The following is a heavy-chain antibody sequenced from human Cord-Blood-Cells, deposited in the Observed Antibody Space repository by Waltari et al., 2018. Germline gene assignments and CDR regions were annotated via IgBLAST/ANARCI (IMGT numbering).Heavy chain of an antibody. CDR3: ARQHPSSYYGSGSYFDY. D-gene: IGHD3-10*01. Sequence: QLQLQESGPGLVKPSETLSLTCTVSGGSISSSSYYWGWIRQTPGKGMEWIGSIYYSGSTTCNPSLKSRGTISVETHKNQFSLKLSSVTAADAAVYYCARQHPSSYYGSGSYFDYWGQGTLVTVSS. CDR2: IYYSGST. V-gene: IGHV4-39*01. CDR1: GGSISSSSYY. J-gene: IGHJ4*02.